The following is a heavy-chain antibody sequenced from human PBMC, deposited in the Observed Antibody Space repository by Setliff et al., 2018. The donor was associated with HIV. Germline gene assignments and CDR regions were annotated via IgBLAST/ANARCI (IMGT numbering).Heavy chain of an antibody. D-gene: IGHD6-19*01. J-gene: IGHJ3*01. CDR1: GGTFSTYV. CDR2: ISGFNGNT. CDR3: GRVPYRSAWFSGGHNPFDD. Sequence: ASVKVSCKTSGGTFSTYVISWVRQAPGQGLEWMGWISGFNGNTKYGQSFQGRVTMTTDTSTSTVYMELRSLRSDDTAVYYCGRVPYRSAWFSGGHNPFDDWGQGTMVTVSS. V-gene: IGHV1-18*01.